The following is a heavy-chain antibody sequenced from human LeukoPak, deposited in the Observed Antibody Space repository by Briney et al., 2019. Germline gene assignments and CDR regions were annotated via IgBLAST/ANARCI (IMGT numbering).Heavy chain of an antibody. V-gene: IGHV3-48*01. CDR3: PRVRGPTVTTMYFDY. CDR2: ISPGSTTI. D-gene: IGHD4-17*01. J-gene: IGHJ4*02. Sequence: GGSLRLSCAASGFNFNGHGMIWVRQAPGKGLEWISYISPGSTTINSADSVKDRFTTSRDKAKSSVFLQMNSLRAEDIAVYYCPRVRGPTVTTMYFDYWGQGTLVTVPP. CDR1: GFNFNGHG.